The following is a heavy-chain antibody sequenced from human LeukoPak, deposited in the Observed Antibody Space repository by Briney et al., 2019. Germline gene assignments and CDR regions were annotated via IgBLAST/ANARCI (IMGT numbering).Heavy chain of an antibody. Sequence: KESGPTLVKPTQTLTLTCTFSGFSLSTSGVGVGWIRHPPGKALEWLALIYWDDDKRYSPSLKSRLTITKDTSKNQVVLTMTNMDPVDTATYYCAQAKLYDYYDSSGPAEYFQHWGQGTLVTVSS. J-gene: IGHJ1*01. CDR3: AQAKLYDYYDSSGPAEYFQH. V-gene: IGHV2-5*02. CDR2: IYWDDDK. D-gene: IGHD3-22*01. CDR1: GFSLSTSGVG.